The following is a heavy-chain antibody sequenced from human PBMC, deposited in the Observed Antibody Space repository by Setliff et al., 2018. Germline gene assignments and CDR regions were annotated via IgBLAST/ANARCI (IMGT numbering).Heavy chain of an antibody. D-gene: IGHD6-13*01. CDR2: VTPNGGSA. CDR1: GYTFNTYE. V-gene: IGHV1-8*01. J-gene: IGHJ5*02. Sequence: ASVKVSCKASGYTFNTYEINWVRQAPGQGLEVMGWVTPNGGSAVYSQKFQGRVTMTASTPLSTAYMELTGLTSDDTAVYYCALEEYTGRWTKRFDPWGQGTLVTVSS. CDR3: ALEEYTGRWTKRFDP.